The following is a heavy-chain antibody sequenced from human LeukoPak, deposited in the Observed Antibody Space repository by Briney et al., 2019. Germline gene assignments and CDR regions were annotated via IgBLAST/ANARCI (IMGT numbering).Heavy chain of an antibody. CDR3: ARTVSTIFGVVIMPFDY. V-gene: IGHV4-59*12. CDR2: IYYSGST. J-gene: IGHJ4*02. CDR1: GGSISSYY. D-gene: IGHD3-3*01. Sequence: SETLSLTCTVSGGSISSYYWSWIRQHPGKGLEWIGYIYYSGSTYYNPSLKSRVTIPVDTSKNQSSLKLSSVTAADTAVYYCARTVSTIFGVVIMPFDYWGQGTLVTVSS.